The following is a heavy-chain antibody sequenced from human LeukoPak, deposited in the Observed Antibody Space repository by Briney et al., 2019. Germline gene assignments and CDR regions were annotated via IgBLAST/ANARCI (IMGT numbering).Heavy chain of an antibody. V-gene: IGHV1-69*13. CDR2: IIPIFGTA. D-gene: IGHD4-17*01. Sequence: ASVKVSCKASGGTFSSYAISWVRQAPGQGPEWMGGIIPIFGTANYAQKFQGRVTITADESTSTAYMELSSLRSEDTAVYYCARAGAYGDYVNWFDPWGQGTLVTVSS. J-gene: IGHJ5*02. CDR3: ARAGAYGDYVNWFDP. CDR1: GGTFSSYA.